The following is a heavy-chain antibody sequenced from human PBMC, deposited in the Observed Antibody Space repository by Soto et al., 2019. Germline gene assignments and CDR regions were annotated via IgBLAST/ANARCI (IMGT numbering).Heavy chain of an antibody. J-gene: IGHJ4*02. V-gene: IGHV3-23*01. D-gene: IGHD5-12*01. CDR3: AKGSIEYSDSVDN. CDR2: ISARGGSS. CDR1: GFSFSSYA. Sequence: VQLLESGGGLVQPGGSLRLSCAASGFSFSSYAMVWVRQAPGKGLEWVSVISARGGSSYFADSVKGRFTISRDNSKNVLSLEMNSLRADDTAIYFCAKGSIEYSDSVDNWGQGTLVLVSS.